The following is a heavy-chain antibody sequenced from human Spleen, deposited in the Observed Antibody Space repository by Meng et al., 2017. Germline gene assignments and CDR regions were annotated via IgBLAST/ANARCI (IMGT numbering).Heavy chain of an antibody. CDR2: ISDSGSST. D-gene: IGHD3-16*01. Sequence: GGSLRLSCAASGFTFSSYDMSWVRQAPGKGLEWVSAISDSGSSTYDADSVKGRFTISRDNSKNTLYLQMNSLRVEDTAVYYCARSPIDKYDLSALPLDYWGQGTLVTVSS. J-gene: IGHJ4*02. CDR1: GFTFSSYD. CDR3: ARSPIDKYDLSALPLDY. V-gene: IGHV3-23*01.